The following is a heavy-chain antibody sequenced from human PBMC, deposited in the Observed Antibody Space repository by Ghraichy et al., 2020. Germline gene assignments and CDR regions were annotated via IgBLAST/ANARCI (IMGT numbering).Heavy chain of an antibody. CDR3: ATWNCSSRTCYAAYEFYGLDV. Sequence: GESLNISCKVSRITFSSYNMMWVRQAPGKGLEWISYITSGGNTTNYADSVRGRFTISRDNSQNSLYLQMNDLSADDTAVYYFATWNCSSRTCYAAYEFYGLDVWCQGTTFIVSS. D-gene: IGHD2-2*01. CDR2: ITSGGNTT. V-gene: IGHV3-48*01. J-gene: IGHJ6*02. CDR1: RITFSSYN.